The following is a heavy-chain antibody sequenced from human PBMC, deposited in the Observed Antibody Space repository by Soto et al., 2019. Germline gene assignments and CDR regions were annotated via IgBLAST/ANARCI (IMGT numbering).Heavy chain of an antibody. CDR3: AIEGRAPYCGGDCYWYFHL. CDR2: IIPFLGIA. V-gene: IGHV1-69*08. CDR1: GGTFSSYT. D-gene: IGHD2-21*01. J-gene: IGHJ2*01. Sequence: QVQLVQSGAEVKKPGSSVKVSCKASGGTFSSYTISWVRQAPGQGLEWMGRIIPFLGIANYAQKCQGRVRITADKSTSTAHMEVSSLRAEDTAVYYFAIEGRAPYCGGDCYWYFHLWGRGTLVTVSS.